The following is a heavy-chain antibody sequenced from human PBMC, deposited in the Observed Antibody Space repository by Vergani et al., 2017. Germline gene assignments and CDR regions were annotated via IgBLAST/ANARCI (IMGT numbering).Heavy chain of an antibody. CDR3: AKDCGSGPPQSRRLLYDIGWFDP. Sequence: EVLLVESGGGLVQPGGSLRLSCAASGFTFSAYWMNWVRQAPGKGLEWVANIKQDGGEKYYVDSVKGRFTISRDNANNLVYLQMSSVRADDTAVYYCAKDCGSGPPQSRRLLYDIGWFDPWGQGTLVTVSS. CDR1: GFTFSAYW. CDR2: IKQDGGEK. D-gene: IGHD3-10*01. V-gene: IGHV3-7*04. J-gene: IGHJ5*02.